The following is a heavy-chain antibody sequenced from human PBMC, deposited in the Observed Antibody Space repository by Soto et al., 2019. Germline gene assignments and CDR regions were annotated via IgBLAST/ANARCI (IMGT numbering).Heavy chain of an antibody. J-gene: IGHJ4*02. CDR1: GYTFTSYG. D-gene: IGHD4-17*01. CDR2: ISAYNGNT. V-gene: IGHV1-18*01. CDR3: ARDHDDYGDQYFDY. Sequence: ASVKVSCKASGYTFTSYGISWVRQAPGQGLEWMGWISAYNGNTNYAQKLQGRVTMTTDTSTSTAYMELRSLRSDDTAVYYCARDHDDYGDQYFDYWGQGTLVNVSS.